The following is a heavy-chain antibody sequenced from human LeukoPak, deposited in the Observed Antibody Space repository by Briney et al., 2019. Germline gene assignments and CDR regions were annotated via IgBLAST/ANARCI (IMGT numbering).Heavy chain of an antibody. CDR2: ISWNSGRI. J-gene: IGHJ4*02. D-gene: IGHD6-13*01. CDR1: GFTFDDYA. CDR3: ARDAVIAAAGTYYFDY. Sequence: GRSLRLSCAASGFTFDDYAMHWVRQAPGKGLEWVSVISWNSGRINYADSVKGRFTISRDNAKNSLYLQMNSLRAEDTAVYYCARDAVIAAAGTYYFDYWRQGTLVTVSS. V-gene: IGHV3-9*01.